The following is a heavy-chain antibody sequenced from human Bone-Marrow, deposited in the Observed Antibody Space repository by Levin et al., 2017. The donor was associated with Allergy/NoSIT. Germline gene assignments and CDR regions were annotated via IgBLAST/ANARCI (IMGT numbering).Heavy chain of an antibody. Sequence: RASETLSLTCDVSGGSFRGYYWTWIRQPPGKGLEWIGEINHGGSPSYDPSLKSRITISLDTSNNQVSLRLSSVTVADTAVYYCARGGWFADPSKSLDVWGQGTTVTVSS. V-gene: IGHV4-34*01. CDR2: INHGGSP. J-gene: IGHJ6*02. CDR1: GGSFRGYY. D-gene: IGHD3-10*01. CDR3: ARGGWFADPSKSLDV.